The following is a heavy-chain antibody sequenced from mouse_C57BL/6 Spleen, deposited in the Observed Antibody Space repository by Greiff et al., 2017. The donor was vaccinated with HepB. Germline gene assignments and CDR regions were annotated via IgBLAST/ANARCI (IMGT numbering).Heavy chain of an antibody. J-gene: IGHJ2*01. CDR2: IDPSDSYT. Sequence: QVQLQQPGAELVRPGTSVKLSCKASGYTFTSYWMHWVKQRPGQGLEWIGVIDPSDSYTNYNQKFKGKATLTVDTSSSTAYMQLRSLTSEDSAVYYCARADYDADYWGQGTTLTVSS. CDR3: ARADYDADY. CDR1: GYTFTSYW. D-gene: IGHD2-4*01. V-gene: IGHV1-59*01.